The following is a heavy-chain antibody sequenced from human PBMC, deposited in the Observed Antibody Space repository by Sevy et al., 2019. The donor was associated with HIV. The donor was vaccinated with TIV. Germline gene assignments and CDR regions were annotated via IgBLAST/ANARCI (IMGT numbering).Heavy chain of an antibody. V-gene: IGHV4-38-2*01. D-gene: IGHD1-26*01. J-gene: IGHJ4*02. CDR2: IHHSGSI. Sequence: SETLSLTCGVSDYSISSGYYWGWIRQPPGKGLEWLGSIHHSGSIYFNPSLNSRVIISVDTSKNQFSLKLHSVTAADTAVYYCARSGSIVTARDYFDHWGQGVLVTVSS. CDR1: DYSISSGYY. CDR3: ARSGSIVTARDYFDH.